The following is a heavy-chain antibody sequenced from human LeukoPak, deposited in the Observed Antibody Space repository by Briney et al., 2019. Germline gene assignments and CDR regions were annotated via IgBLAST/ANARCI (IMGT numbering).Heavy chain of an antibody. CDR2: IYSGGST. D-gene: IGHD3-22*01. J-gene: IGHJ4*02. Sequence: GGSLRLSCADSGFTVSSNYMSWVRQAPGKGLEWVSVIYSGGSTYYADSVKGRFTISRDNSKNTVYLQMNSLRAEDTAVYYCAMHTYYYDSSGYYWGQGTLVTVPS. CDR3: AMHTYYYDSSGYY. V-gene: IGHV3-66*02. CDR1: GFTVSSNY.